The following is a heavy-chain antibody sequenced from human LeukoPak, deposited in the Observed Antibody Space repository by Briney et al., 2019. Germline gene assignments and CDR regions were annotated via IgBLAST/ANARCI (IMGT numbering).Heavy chain of an antibody. CDR2: ISGYNGNT. Sequence: ASVKVSCKASGYTFTTYGISWVRQAPGQGLEWMGWISGYNGNTNYAQKLQGRVTMTTDTSTSTAYMELGSLRSDDTAVYYCARDSGTVVAAYGFDPWGQGTLVTVSS. CDR3: ARDSGTVVAAYGFDP. V-gene: IGHV1-18*01. D-gene: IGHD2-15*01. J-gene: IGHJ5*02. CDR1: GYTFTTYG.